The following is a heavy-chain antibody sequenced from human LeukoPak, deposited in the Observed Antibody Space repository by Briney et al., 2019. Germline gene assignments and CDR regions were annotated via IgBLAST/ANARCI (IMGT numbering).Heavy chain of an antibody. V-gene: IGHV4-38-2*02. CDR2: IYHSGST. Sequence: PSETLSLTCTVSGYSISSGYYWGWIRQPPGKGLEWIGSIYHSGSTYYNPSPKSRVTISVDTSKNQFSLKLSSVTAADTAVYYCARFSAEPRYFDYWGQGTLVTVSS. D-gene: IGHD1-14*01. CDR1: GYSISSGYY. CDR3: ARFSAEPRYFDY. J-gene: IGHJ4*02.